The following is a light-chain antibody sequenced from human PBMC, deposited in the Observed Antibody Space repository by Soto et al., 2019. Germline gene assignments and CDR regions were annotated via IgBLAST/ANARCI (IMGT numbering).Light chain of an antibody. V-gene: IGKV3-20*01. CDR3: QQYDNSRLS. Sequence: EIVLTQSPGTLSLSPGETATLSCRASQSVISTFLSWYQQKPGQAPRLLIYGAFTRAAGIPDRFSGSGSGTDFTLTIRRLEHEDFAVYFCQQYDNSRLSFGGGTKVEIK. CDR1: QSVISTF. CDR2: GAF. J-gene: IGKJ4*01.